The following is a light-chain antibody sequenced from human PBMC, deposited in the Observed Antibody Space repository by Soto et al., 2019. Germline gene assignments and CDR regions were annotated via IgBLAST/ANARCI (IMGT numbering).Light chain of an antibody. CDR1: SSNIGNNY. Sequence: QSVLTQPPSVSAAPGQKVTISCSGSSSNIGNNYVSWYQQLPGTAPKLLIYDNNKRPSGIPDRFSGSKSCTSATLGITGLQTGDEANYYCGHWDRRPSPSVLATGTKVTVL. V-gene: IGLV1-51*01. CDR2: DNN. J-gene: IGLJ1*01. CDR3: GHWDRRPSPSV.